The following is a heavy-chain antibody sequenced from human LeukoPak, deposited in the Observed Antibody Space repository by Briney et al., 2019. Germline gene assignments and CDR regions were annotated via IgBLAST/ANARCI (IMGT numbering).Heavy chain of an antibody. V-gene: IGHV4-30-2*01. CDR2: IYHSGST. CDR1: GGSISSGGYY. J-gene: IGHJ5*02. D-gene: IGHD3-3*01. CDR3: ARSGDYDFWSGYWEDWFDP. Sequence: SETLSLTFTVSGGSISSGGYYWSWIRQPPGKGLEWIGYIYHSGSTYYNPSLKSRVTISVDRSKNQFSLKLSSVTAADTAVYYCARSGDYDFWSGYWEDWFDPWGQGTLVTVSS.